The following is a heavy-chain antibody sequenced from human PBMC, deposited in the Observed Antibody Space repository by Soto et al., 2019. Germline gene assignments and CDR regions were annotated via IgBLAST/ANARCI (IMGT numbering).Heavy chain of an antibody. D-gene: IGHD3-22*01. J-gene: IGHJ4*01. CDR3: ARGLKEDYYDTSARFDY. CDR2: VYYSGST. V-gene: IGHV4-61*01. Sequence: WETLSLTCTVSGGSVNSRRFYWSWIRQPPGKGLEWIGFVYYSGSTNYNPSLESRLTISIDTSKNQFSLKVNSVTAADTAVYFCARGLKEDYYDTSARFDYWGHGTLVTVSS. CDR1: GGSVNSRRFY.